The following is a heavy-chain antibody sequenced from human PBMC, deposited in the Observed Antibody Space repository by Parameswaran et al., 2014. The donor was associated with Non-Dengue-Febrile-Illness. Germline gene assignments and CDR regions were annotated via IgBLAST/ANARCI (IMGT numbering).Heavy chain of an antibody. V-gene: IGHV3-74*01. D-gene: IGHD5-12*01. Sequence: WIRQPPGKGLVWVSRINSDGSSTSYADSVKGRFTISRDNAKNTLYLQMNSLRAEDTAVYYCAREYSGYDLWGQGTLVTVSS. CDR2: INSDGSST. CDR3: AREYSGYDL. J-gene: IGHJ4*02.